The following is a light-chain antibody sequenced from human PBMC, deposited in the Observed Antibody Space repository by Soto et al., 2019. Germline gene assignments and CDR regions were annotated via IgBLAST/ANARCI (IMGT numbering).Light chain of an antibody. CDR3: QQYYRLSPLT. Sequence: DIVMTQSPDSLALSLGERATITCKSNRSLFYDSNSKNYLAWYQHKAGQPPKLLIYWASTRESGVPDRFSGSGSGTDFTLTISSLQPEDVAVYYCQQYYRLSPLTFGGGTKVEIK. V-gene: IGKV4-1*01. J-gene: IGKJ4*01. CDR2: WAS. CDR1: RSLFYDSNSKNY.